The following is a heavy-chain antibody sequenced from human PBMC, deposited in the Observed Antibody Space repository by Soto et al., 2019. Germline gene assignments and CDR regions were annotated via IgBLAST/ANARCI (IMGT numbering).Heavy chain of an antibody. CDR2: ISGSGGST. Sequence: GGSLRLSCAASGFTFSSYAMSWVRQAPGKGLEWVSAISGSGGSTYYADSVKGRFTISRDNSKNTLYLQMNSLRAEDTAVYYCALPSDIVVVPAAIGLDAFDIWGQGTMVTVSS. V-gene: IGHV3-23*01. D-gene: IGHD2-2*01. J-gene: IGHJ3*02. CDR3: ALPSDIVVVPAAIGLDAFDI. CDR1: GFTFSSYA.